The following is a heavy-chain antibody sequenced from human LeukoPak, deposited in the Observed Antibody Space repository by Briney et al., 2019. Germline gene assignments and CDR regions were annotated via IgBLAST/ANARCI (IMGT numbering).Heavy chain of an antibody. CDR1: GFIFSSHG. J-gene: IGHJ3*02. CDR2: ISPSGDIT. D-gene: IGHD5-12*01. CDR3: ARAPRVYSGYDFAAFDI. V-gene: IGHV3-21*01. Sequence: GGSLRLSCAASGFIFSSHGMNWVRQAPGKGLEWVSGISPSGDITYYADSVKGRFTISRDNAKNSLYLQMNSLRAEDTAVYYCARAPRVYSGYDFAAFDIWGKGTMVTVSS.